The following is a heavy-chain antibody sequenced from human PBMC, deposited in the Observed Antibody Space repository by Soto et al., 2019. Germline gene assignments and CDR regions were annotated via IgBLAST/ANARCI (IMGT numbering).Heavy chain of an antibody. J-gene: IGHJ4*02. V-gene: IGHV4-31*03. CDR3: ARRAARRNFFDY. CDR2: IYYSGST. Sequence: QVQLQESGPGLVKPSQTLSLTCTVSGGSISSGGYYWSWIRQHPGKGLEWIGYIYYSGSTYYNPSLKRRVTISVDTSKNQFSLKLSSVTAADTAVYYCARRAARRNFFDYWGQGTLVTVSS. D-gene: IGHD1-7*01. CDR1: GGSISSGGYY.